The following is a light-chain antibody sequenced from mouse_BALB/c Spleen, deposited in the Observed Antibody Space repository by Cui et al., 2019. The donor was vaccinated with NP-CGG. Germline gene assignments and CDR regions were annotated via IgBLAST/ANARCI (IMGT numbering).Light chain of an antibody. CDR2: GTN. V-gene: IGLV1*01. Sequence: QTVVTQESPLTTSPGETVTLTCRSSTGAVTTSNYANWAQEKPDHLFTGLIGGTNNRAPGVPARFSGSLIGDKAALTITGAQTEDEAIYFCALWYSNHWVFGGGTKLTVL. CDR3: ALWYSNHWV. CDR1: TGAVTTSNY. J-gene: IGLJ1*01.